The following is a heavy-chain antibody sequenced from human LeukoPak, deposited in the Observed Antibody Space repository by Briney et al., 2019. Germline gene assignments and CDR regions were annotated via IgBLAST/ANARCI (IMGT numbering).Heavy chain of an antibody. CDR3: AALTIRYNYDKGTFDY. J-gene: IGHJ4*02. V-gene: IGHV3-7*01. CDR2: IKQDGSEK. D-gene: IGHD1-1*01. CDR1: GFTFSSYW. Sequence: GGSLRLSCAASGFTFSSYWMSWVRQAPGKGLEWVANIKQDGSEKYYVDSVKGRFTISRDNARNSLYLQMNSLGAEDTAVYYCAALTIRYNYDKGTFDYWGQGTLVTVSS.